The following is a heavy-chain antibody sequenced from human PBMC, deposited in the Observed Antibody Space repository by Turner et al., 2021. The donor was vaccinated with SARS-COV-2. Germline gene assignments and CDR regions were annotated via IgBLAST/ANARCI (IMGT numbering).Heavy chain of an antibody. CDR2: INPNSGGT. V-gene: IGHV1-2*02. D-gene: IGHD6-6*01. Sequence: QVQLVQSGAEVKKPGASVKVSCKASGYTFTGYYMHWVRQAPGQGLEWMGGINPNSGGTNYAQKFQGRVTMTRDTSISTAYMDLSRLRSDDTAVYYCAREGAPVSSSSRVWFDPWGQGTLVTVSS. J-gene: IGHJ5*02. CDR3: AREGAPVSSSSRVWFDP. CDR1: GYTFTGYY.